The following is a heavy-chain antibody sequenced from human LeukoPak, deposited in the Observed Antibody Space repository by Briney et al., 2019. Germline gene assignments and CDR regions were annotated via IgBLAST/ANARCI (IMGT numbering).Heavy chain of an antibody. CDR1: GFTFSSYS. CDR3: ARVRYNWNYVGVEFDY. CDR2: ISSSSSYI. V-gene: IGHV3-21*01. Sequence: GGSLRLSCAASGFTFSSYSMNWVRQAPGKGLEWVSSISSSSSYIYYADSVKGRFTISRDNAKNSLYLQMNSLRAEDTAVYYCARVRYNWNYVGVEFDYWGQGTLVTVSS. D-gene: IGHD1-7*01. J-gene: IGHJ4*02.